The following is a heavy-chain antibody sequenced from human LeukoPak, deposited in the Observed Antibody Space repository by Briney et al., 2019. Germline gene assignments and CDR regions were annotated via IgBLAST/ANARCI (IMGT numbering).Heavy chain of an antibody. CDR1: GLTFSDYA. Sequence: PGGSLRLSCAASGLTFSDYAMSWVRQVPGKGLDWVSGITSGFTAHYADSVKGRFTISRDNFRNTFHLQMNSLRAEDTAVYYCAKDYSDSRVGDVFLEYWGQGTLVTVSS. D-gene: IGHD1-26*01. CDR2: ITSGFTA. V-gene: IGHV3-23*01. J-gene: IGHJ4*02. CDR3: AKDYSDSRVGDVFLEY.